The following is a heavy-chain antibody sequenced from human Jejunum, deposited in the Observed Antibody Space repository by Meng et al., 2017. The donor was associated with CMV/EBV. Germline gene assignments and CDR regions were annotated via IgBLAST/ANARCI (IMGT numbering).Heavy chain of an antibody. CDR1: FTLRNFA. CDR2: ISGGGTYT. CDR3: AKYGRNRNWNYGEMDY. V-gene: IGHV3-23*01. J-gene: IGHJ4*02. Sequence: FTLRNFAMSGVRQAPGKGVEWVSAISGGGTYTYTVDSVKGRFTISRDNSENTLYLQMDGLTADDTAVYYCAKYGRNRNWNYGEMDYWGQGTLVTVSS. D-gene: IGHD1-7*01.